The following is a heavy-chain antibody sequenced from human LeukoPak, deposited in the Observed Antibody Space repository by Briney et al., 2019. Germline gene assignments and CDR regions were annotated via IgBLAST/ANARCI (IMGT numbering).Heavy chain of an antibody. V-gene: IGHV3-7*04. CDR3: GRARIAY. CDR2: RNDDGSEK. D-gene: IGHD1-14*01. J-gene: IGHJ4*02. CDR1: GYTFNW. Sequence: GGSRRLSCVGSGYTFNWMSWVRQAPGKGREWVANRNDDGSEKYSVHTVRGGVTISREKAKKVLYLQMSRRRAGETEVYYCGRARIAYWGQGPLVTVPS.